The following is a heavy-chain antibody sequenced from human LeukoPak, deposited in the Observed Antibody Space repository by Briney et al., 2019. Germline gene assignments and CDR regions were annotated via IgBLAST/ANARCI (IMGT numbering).Heavy chain of an antibody. Sequence: GASVKVSCKASGYTFTNYVINWVRQAPGQGLEWVGWISAYNGNTNYTQKFQGRPTITMDTSTSTAYMELRSLRSDDTAVYFCAREHIFERSRVDYWGQGTLVTVSS. CDR3: AREHIFERSRVDY. D-gene: IGHD2-21*01. V-gene: IGHV1-18*04. CDR1: GYTFTNYV. J-gene: IGHJ4*02. CDR2: ISAYNGNT.